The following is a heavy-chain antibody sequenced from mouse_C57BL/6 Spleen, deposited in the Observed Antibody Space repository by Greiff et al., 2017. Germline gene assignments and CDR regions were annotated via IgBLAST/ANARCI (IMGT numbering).Heavy chain of an antibody. CDR2: ISGGGGNT. CDR1: GFTFSSYT. CDR3: ARQGGGYAMDY. J-gene: IGHJ4*01. Sequence: EVKLVESGGGLVKPGGSLKLSCAASGFTFSSYTMSWVRQTPEKRLEWVATISGGGGNTYYPDSVKGRFTISRDNAKNTLYLQMSSLRSEDTALYYCARQGGGYAMDYWGQGTSVTVSS. V-gene: IGHV5-9*01.